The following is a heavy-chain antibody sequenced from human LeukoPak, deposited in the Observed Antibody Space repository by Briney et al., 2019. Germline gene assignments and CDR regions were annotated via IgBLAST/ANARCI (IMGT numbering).Heavy chain of an antibody. D-gene: IGHD1-26*01. V-gene: IGHV3-48*01. J-gene: IGHJ4*02. CDR3: ARDRIKSGSYYFDY. CDR2: ISGRSSTI. CDR1: AFTFSDYS. Sequence: GGSLRLSCAASAFTFSDYSMNWVRQAPGKGLEWISYISGRSSTIYYADSVKGRFTVSRDNAKNSMYLQMNSLRAEDTAVYYCARDRIKSGSYYFDYWGQGTLVTVSS.